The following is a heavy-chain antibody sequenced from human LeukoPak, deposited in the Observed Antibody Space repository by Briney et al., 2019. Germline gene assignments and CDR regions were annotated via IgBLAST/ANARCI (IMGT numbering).Heavy chain of an antibody. CDR3: ARVQFNIVVVPAALLGAFVI. J-gene: IGHJ3*02. CDR1: GGTFSSYA. Sequence: SVKVSCKASGGTFSSYAISWVRQAPGQGLEWMGRIIPILGIANYAQKFQGRVTITADKSTSTAYMELSSLRSEDTAVYYCARVQFNIVVVPAALLGAFVIWGQGTMVTVSS. CDR2: IIPILGIA. D-gene: IGHD2-2*02. V-gene: IGHV1-69*04.